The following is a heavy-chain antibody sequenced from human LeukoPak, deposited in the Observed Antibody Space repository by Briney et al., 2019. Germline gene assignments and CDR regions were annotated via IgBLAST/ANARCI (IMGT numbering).Heavy chain of an antibody. J-gene: IGHJ4*02. CDR1: GYTFTGYY. CDR3: ARPVTLWDGGQWPRHKQYYFDY. V-gene: IGHV1-2*02. Sequence: ASVKVSCKASGYTFTGYYMHWVRQAPGQGLEWMGWINPNSGGTNYAQKFQGRVTMTTDTSTSTAYMELRSLRSDDTAVYYCARPVTLWDGGQWPRHKQYYFDYWGQGTLVTVSS. CDR2: INPNSGGT. D-gene: IGHD4-4*01.